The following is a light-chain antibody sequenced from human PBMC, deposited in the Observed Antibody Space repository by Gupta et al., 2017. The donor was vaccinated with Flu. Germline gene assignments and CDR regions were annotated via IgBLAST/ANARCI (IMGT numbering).Light chain of an antibody. CDR2: KAS. CDR3: QQDESVSWT. Sequence: DIQMTQSPSTLSASVGDRVTITCRASQNINDWLAWYQQKPGQAPKLLIQKASSLESGAPSRFSGSGYGTEFTFTISTLQPDDVAVYYCQQDESVSWTFGQGTKVEIK. V-gene: IGKV1-5*03. J-gene: IGKJ1*01. CDR1: QNINDW.